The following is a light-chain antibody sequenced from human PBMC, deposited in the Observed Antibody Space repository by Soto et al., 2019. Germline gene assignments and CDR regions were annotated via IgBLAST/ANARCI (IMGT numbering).Light chain of an antibody. CDR2: GAS. J-gene: IGKJ1*01. V-gene: IGKV3-20*01. Sequence: MVLTQSPGSLSLSAGERATLSCRASQSVSNNYLAWYQQKPGQAPRLLIYGASNRAAGIPDRFSGSGSGTDFTLTISRLEPEDFAVYYCHQYSSSRRTFGQGTKVDI. CDR1: QSVSNNY. CDR3: HQYSSSRRT.